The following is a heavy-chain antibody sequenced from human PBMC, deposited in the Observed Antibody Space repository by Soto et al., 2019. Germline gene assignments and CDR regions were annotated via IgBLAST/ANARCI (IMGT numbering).Heavy chain of an antibody. CDR1: GFTFSSFA. D-gene: IGHD3-9*01. J-gene: IGHJ4*02. Sequence: EMQLLESGGGLVQPGGSLRLSCAASGFTFSSFAMSWVRQAPGKGLDWVSAISGSGGSTYSADSVKGRFTISRDNSKNTLYLQMDSLTAEDTAVYYCAKGGAVYGLLTHDYWGQGTLVTVSS. CDR2: ISGSGGST. CDR3: AKGGAVYGLLTHDY. V-gene: IGHV3-23*01.